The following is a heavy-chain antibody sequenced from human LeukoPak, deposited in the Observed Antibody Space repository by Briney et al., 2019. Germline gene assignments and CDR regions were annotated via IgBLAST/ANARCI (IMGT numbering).Heavy chain of an antibody. Sequence: GGSLRLSCAASGFTLSSYSMNWVRQAPGKGLEWVSYISSSSSTIYYADSVKGRFTISRDNAKNSLYLQMNSLRAEDTAVYYCARDDDMTTVTSGIDYWGQGTLVTVSS. CDR2: ISSSSSTI. D-gene: IGHD4-17*01. CDR3: ARDDDMTTVTSGIDY. J-gene: IGHJ4*02. CDR1: GFTLSSYS. V-gene: IGHV3-48*01.